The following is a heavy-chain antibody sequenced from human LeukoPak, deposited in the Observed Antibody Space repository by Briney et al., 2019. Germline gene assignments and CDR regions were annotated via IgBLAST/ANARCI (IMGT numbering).Heavy chain of an antibody. Sequence: PGGSLRLSCAASGFTFSSYSMNWVRQAPGKGLEWVSYISSSGSTIYYADSVKGRFTISRDNAKNSLYLQMNSLRAEDTAVYYCARDLSDIRYFDYWGQGTLVTVSS. D-gene: IGHD2-15*01. CDR1: GFTFSSYS. CDR2: ISSSGSTI. CDR3: ARDLSDIRYFDY. V-gene: IGHV3-48*04. J-gene: IGHJ4*03.